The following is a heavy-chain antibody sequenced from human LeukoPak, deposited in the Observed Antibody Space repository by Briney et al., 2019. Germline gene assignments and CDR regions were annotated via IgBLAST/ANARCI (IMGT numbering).Heavy chain of an antibody. J-gene: IGHJ4*02. CDR1: GGTFSSYA. CDR2: INPNSGGT. Sequence: ASVKVSCKASGGTFSSYAISWVRQAPGQGLEWMGWINPNSGGTNYAQKFQGRVTMTRDTSISTAYMELSSLRSDDTAAYYCARMRDLVGTSPLGYWGQGTLVTVSS. CDR3: ARMRDLVGTSPLGY. D-gene: IGHD1-26*01. V-gene: IGHV1-2*02.